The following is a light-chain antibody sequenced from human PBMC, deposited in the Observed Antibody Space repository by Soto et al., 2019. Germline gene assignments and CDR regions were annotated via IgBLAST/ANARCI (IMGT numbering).Light chain of an antibody. CDR1: SSDVGGYNY. Sequence: QSALTQPASVSGSPGQSITISCTGTSSDVGGYNYVSWYQQHPGKAPKLMIYDVSNRPPGVSTRLSGSKSGNTASLTISGLQAEAEADYYCSSYTSSSTLVFGGGTKLTVL. V-gene: IGLV2-14*01. J-gene: IGLJ2*01. CDR2: DVS. CDR3: SSYTSSSTLV.